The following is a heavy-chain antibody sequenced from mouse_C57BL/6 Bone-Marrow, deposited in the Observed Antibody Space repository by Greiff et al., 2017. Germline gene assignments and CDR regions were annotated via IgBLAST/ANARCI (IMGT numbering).Heavy chain of an antibody. V-gene: IGHV1-26*01. J-gene: IGHJ3*01. Sequence: EVQLQQSGPELVKPGASVKISCKASGYTFTDYYMNWVKQSHGKSLEWIGDINPNNGGTSYNQKFKGKATLTVDKSSSTAYMELRSLTSEDSAVYYCASQGLHYDYDAVAYWGQGTLVTVSA. CDR2: INPNNGGT. CDR3: ASQGLHYDYDAVAY. D-gene: IGHD2-4*01. CDR1: GYTFTDYY.